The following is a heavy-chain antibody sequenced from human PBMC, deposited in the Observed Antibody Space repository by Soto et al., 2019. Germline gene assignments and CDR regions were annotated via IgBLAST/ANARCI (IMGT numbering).Heavy chain of an antibody. CDR2: IIPIFGTA. D-gene: IGHD3-10*01. V-gene: IGHV1-69*12. J-gene: IGHJ5*02. CDR3: ARDIRGLYNWFDP. Sequence: QVXLVXXXXEVKKPGSSVKVSCKASGGTFSSYAISWVRQAPGQGLEWMGGIIPIFGTANYAQKFQGRVTITADESTSTAYMELSSLRSEDTAVYYCARDIRGLYNWFDPWGQGTLVTVSS. CDR1: GGTFSSYA.